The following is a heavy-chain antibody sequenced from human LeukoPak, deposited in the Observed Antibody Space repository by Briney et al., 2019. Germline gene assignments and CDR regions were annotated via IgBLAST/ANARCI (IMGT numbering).Heavy chain of an antibody. CDR1: GFTFSSYG. CDR2: ISGSGGST. J-gene: IGHJ4*02. Sequence: GGTLRLSCAASGFTFSSYGMSWVRQAPGKGLEWVSAISGSGGSTYYADSVKGRFTISRDNSKNTLYLQMSSLRAEDTAIYYCAKVGPYSSGWSYYWGQGSLVTVSS. V-gene: IGHV3-23*01. D-gene: IGHD6-19*01. CDR3: AKVGPYSSGWSYY.